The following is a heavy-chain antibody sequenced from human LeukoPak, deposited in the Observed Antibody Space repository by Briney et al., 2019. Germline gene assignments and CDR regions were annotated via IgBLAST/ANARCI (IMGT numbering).Heavy chain of an antibody. CDR3: ARDGGKYCISTSCYGMDV. CDR1: GFAFSSYA. V-gene: IGHV3-23*01. J-gene: IGHJ6*02. CDR2: ISGSGGST. Sequence: GGSLRLSCAASGFAFSSYAMSWVRQAPGRGLEWVSAISGSGGSTYYADSVKGRFTISRHNSENTLYLQMNSLRAEDTAVYYCARDGGKYCISTSCYGMDVWGQGTTVTVSS. D-gene: IGHD2-2*01.